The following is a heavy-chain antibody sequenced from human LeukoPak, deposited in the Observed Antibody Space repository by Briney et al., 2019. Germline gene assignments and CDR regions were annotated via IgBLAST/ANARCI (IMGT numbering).Heavy chain of an antibody. Sequence: ASVKVSCKASRYTFTGYYMHWVRQAPGQGLEWMGWINPNSGGTNYAQKFQGRVTMTRDTSISTAYMELSRLRSDDTAVYYCAGPDYSNYVGVYYYYGMDVWGQGTTVTVSS. CDR1: RYTFTGYY. J-gene: IGHJ6*02. D-gene: IGHD4-11*01. CDR2: INPNSGGT. CDR3: AGPDYSNYVGVYYYYGMDV. V-gene: IGHV1-2*02.